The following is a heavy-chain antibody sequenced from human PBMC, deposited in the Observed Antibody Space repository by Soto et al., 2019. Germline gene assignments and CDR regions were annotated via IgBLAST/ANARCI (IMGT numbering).Heavy chain of an antibody. V-gene: IGHV3-30-3*01. J-gene: IGHJ3*02. D-gene: IGHD6-19*01. CDR1: GFPFSNYA. CDR3: ARGMAVAGMAAFDI. Sequence: PGGSLSLSCTASGFPFSNYARHSIRQEPGKGLEWVAVISYDGSNKYYADSVKGRFTISRDNSKNTLYLQMNSLRAEDTAVYYCARGMAVAGMAAFDIWGRGTMVTVSS. CDR2: ISYDGSNK.